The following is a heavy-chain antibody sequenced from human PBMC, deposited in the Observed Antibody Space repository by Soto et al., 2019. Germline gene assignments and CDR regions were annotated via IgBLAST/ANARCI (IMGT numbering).Heavy chain of an antibody. CDR1: GYSFINYG. Sequence: ALVKVSCKASGYSFINYGISWVRQAPGQGLEWMGWISAYNGNTNYAQKLQGRVTMTTDTSTSTAHMELRSLRSDDTAVYYCARDGYCSGGSCYQYYYFDYWGQGTQVTVSS. J-gene: IGHJ4*02. CDR3: ARDGYCSGGSCYQYYYFDY. CDR2: ISAYNGNT. D-gene: IGHD2-15*01. V-gene: IGHV1-18*01.